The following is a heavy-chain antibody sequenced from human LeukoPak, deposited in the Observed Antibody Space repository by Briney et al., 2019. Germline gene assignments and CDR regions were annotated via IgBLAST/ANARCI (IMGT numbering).Heavy chain of an antibody. J-gene: IGHJ5*02. Sequence: SETLSLTCTVSGGSISSYYWSWIRQPPGKGLEWIGEINHSGSTNYNPSLKSRVTISVDTSKNQFSLKLSSVTAADTAVYYCARAPSMVRGVIRWFDPWGQGTLVTVSS. V-gene: IGHV4-34*01. CDR1: GGSISSYY. CDR2: INHSGST. D-gene: IGHD3-10*01. CDR3: ARAPSMVRGVIRWFDP.